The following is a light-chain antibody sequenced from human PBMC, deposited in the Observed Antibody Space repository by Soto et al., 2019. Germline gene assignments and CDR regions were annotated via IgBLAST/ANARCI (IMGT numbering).Light chain of an antibody. V-gene: IGKV3-11*01. CDR2: DVS. J-gene: IGKJ2*01. Sequence: EIVLTQSPATLSLSPGERATLSCRASPSVFNSLAWYQQKPGQAPRLLIYDVSNRATGVPARFSGSGSGTDFTLTISSLEPEDFALYYCQQRSNWPPAFGQGTELEIK. CDR1: PSVFNS. CDR3: QQRSNWPPA.